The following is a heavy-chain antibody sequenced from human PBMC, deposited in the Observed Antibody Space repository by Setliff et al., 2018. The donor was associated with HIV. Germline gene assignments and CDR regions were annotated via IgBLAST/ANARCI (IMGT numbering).Heavy chain of an antibody. CDR3: AKDGSSGYRTYYYGMDV. CDR1: GFTFSSYA. Sequence: GGSLRLSCAASGFTFSSYAMSWVRQAPGKGLEWVSAISGSGGSTYHADSVKGRFTISRDNSKNTLYLQMNSLGAEDTAVYYCAKDGSSGYRTYYYGMDVWGQGTTVTVSS. D-gene: IGHD3-22*01. J-gene: IGHJ6*02. CDR2: ISGSGGST. V-gene: IGHV3-23*01.